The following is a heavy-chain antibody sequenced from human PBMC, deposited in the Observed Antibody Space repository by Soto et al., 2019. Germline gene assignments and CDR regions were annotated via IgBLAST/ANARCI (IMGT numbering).Heavy chain of an antibody. CDR1: GGSFSGYY. V-gene: IGHV4-34*01. J-gene: IGHJ4*02. CDR2: INHSGST. Sequence: QVQLQQWGAGLLKPSETLSLTCAVYGGSFSGYYWSWIRQPPGKGLELNGEINHSGSTNYNPSLKCRVTISVDTSKNQFSLKLSSVTAADTAVYYCARRRSGYYTVVDYWGQGTLVTVSS. CDR3: ARRRSGYYTVVDY. D-gene: IGHD3-3*01.